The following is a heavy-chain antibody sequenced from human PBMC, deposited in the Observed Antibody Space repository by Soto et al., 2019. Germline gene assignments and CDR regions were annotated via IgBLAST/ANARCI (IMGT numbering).Heavy chain of an antibody. V-gene: IGHV1-2*02. CDR3: ARPPPGAVGATRPWFDP. D-gene: IGHD1-26*01. CDR1: GYTFTGYY. J-gene: IGHJ5*02. CDR2: INPNSGGT. Sequence: ASVKVSCKASGYTFTGYYMHWVRQAPGQGLEWMGWINPNSGGTNYAQKFQGRVTMTRDTSISTAYMELSRLRSDDTAVYYCARPPPGAVGATRPWFDPWGQGTLVTVS.